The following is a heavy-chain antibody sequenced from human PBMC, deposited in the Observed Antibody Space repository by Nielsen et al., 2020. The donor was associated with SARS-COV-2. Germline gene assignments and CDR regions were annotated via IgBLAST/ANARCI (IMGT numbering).Heavy chain of an antibody. D-gene: IGHD1-1*01. V-gene: IGHV3-13*01. CDR1: GFTFSSHD. Sequence: GESLKISCAASGFTFSSHDMHWVRQATGKGLEWVSGIGTVGDTFYQDSVKGRFTISREDAKNSLYLQMNSLRVEDTAVYYCASSPGANLALGMTGPFHFWGQGTMVTVSS. J-gene: IGHJ3*01. CDR2: IGTVGDT. CDR3: ASSPGANLALGMTGPFHF.